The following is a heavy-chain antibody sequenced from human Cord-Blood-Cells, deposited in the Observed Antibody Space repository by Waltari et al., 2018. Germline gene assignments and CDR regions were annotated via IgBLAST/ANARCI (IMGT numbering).Heavy chain of an antibody. CDR2: INPNSGGT. J-gene: IGHJ2*01. D-gene: IGHD4-17*01. CDR1: GYTFTGYY. V-gene: IGHV1-2*06. Sequence: QVQLVQSGAKVKKPGASVKVSGQAPGYTFTGYYKHWVRQAPGQGLEWMGRINPNSGGTNYAQKFQGRVTMTRDTSISTAYMELSRLRSDDTAVYYCARYGDYGYFDLWGRGTLVTVSS. CDR3: ARYGDYGYFDL.